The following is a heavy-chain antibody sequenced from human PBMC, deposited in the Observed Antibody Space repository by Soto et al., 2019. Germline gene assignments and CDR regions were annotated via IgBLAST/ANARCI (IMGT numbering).Heavy chain of an antibody. CDR3: ARLGLRAVTYFDY. Sequence: QLQLQESGPGLVKPSETLSLTCTVSGGSISSSSYYWGWIRQPPGKGLEWIGSIYYSGSTYYNPSLKSRVTISVDTSKNQFSLKLSSVTAADTAVYYCARLGLRAVTYFDYWGQGTLVTVSS. J-gene: IGHJ4*02. CDR2: IYYSGST. V-gene: IGHV4-39*01. D-gene: IGHD4-17*01. CDR1: GGSISSSSYY.